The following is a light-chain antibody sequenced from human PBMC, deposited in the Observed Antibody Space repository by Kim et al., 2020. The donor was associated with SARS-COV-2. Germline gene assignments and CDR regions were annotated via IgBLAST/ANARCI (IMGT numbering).Light chain of an antibody. CDR3: QQRTSWPTVT. V-gene: IGKV3-11*01. J-gene: IGKJ4*01. Sequence: EIVLTQSPAPLSLSPGERATLSCSASQGISSYLAWYQPKPGQAPRLLIYDASNRATGIPARFSGSGSGTDFTLTISSLEPEDFAVYYCQQRTSWPTVTFGGGTKVDIK. CDR1: QGISSY. CDR2: DAS.